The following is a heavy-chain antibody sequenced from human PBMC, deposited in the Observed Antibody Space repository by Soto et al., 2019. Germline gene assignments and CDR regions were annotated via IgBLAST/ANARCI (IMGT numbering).Heavy chain of an antibody. V-gene: IGHV1-2*04. J-gene: IGHJ6*02. CDR2: INPNSGGT. Sequence: SSVKVSCKASGYTFTGYFMHWLRQAPGQGLEWMGWINPNSGGTNYAQKFQGWVTMTRDTSISTAYMELSRLRSDDTAVYYCARGHSSITTYYDFWSGYSDYYGMDVWGQGTTVTVSS. CDR1: GYTFTGYF. D-gene: IGHD3-3*01. CDR3: ARGHSSITTYYDFWSGYSDYYGMDV.